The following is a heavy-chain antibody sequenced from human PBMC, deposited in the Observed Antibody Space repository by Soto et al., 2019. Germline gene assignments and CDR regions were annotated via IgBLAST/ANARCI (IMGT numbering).Heavy chain of an antibody. CDR2: IYSSGRT. J-gene: IGHJ6*02. CDR1: GDSITTSGYY. Sequence: PSETLSLTCNVSGDSITTSGYYWDWIRQPPGKGLEWSGSIYSSGRTYYNPSLNSRVTISLDTAKNQIYLKLNSVTAADTAVHYCARQATDHTAYYYPAMDVWGQGTTVTVSS. CDR3: ARQATDHTAYYYPAMDV. D-gene: IGHD2-21*02. V-gene: IGHV4-39*01.